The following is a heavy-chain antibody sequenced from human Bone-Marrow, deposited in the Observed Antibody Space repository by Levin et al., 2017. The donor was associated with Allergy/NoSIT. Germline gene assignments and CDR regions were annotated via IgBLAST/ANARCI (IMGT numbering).Heavy chain of an antibody. CDR1: GFSLNASGMC. CDR3: ARTSNHYYGGGFDY. D-gene: IGHD3-10*01. Sequence: TLSLTFTFSGFSLNASGMCVSWIRQPPGKALEWLARIDWDDDKYYSTSLKTRLTISRDTSKNQVVLTMTNMDPLDTATYFCARTSNHYYGGGFDYWGQGTLVTVSS. J-gene: IGHJ4*02. V-gene: IGHV2-70*11. CDR2: IDWDDDK.